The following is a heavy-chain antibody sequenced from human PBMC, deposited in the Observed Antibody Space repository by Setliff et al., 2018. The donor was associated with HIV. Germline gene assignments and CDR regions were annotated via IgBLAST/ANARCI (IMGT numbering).Heavy chain of an antibody. J-gene: IGHJ4*02. CDR2: TSHSGKT. CDR3: VTSSSWSSRLNF. Sequence: SETLSLTCAVYGGPLSGHYWSWFRQPPGQGLEWIGETSHSGKTNYNPSLKSRVTISVDTSKNQFSLKLTSVTAPDTAVYYCVTSSSWSSRLNFWGPGMLVTVSS. D-gene: IGHD2-2*01. V-gene: IGHV4-34*01. CDR1: GGPLSGHY.